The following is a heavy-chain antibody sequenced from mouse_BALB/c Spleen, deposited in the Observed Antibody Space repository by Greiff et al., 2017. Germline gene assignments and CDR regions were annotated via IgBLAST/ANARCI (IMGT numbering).Heavy chain of an antibody. V-gene: IGHV5-6-5*01. Sequence: DVHLVESGGGLVKPGGSLKLSCAASGFTFSSYAMSWVRQTPEKRLEWVASISSGGSTYYPDSVKGRFTISRDNARNILYLQMSSLRSEDTAMYYCARGDRSYWYFDVWGAGTTVTVSS. J-gene: IGHJ1*01. CDR1: GFTFSSYA. CDR2: ISSGGST. CDR3: ARGDRSYWYFDV.